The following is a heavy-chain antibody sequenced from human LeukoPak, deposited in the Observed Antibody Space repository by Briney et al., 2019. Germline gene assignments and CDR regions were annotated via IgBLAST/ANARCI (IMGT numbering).Heavy chain of an antibody. CDR3: ARGGSILTGYYPHDALDI. CDR2: IYYSGST. J-gene: IGHJ3*02. D-gene: IGHD3-9*01. V-gene: IGHV4-59*01. Sequence: SETLSLTCTVSGGSISSYYWSWIRQPPGKGLEWIGYIYYSGSTNYNPSLKSRVTISVDTSKNQFSLKLSSVTAADTAVYYCARGGSILTGYYPHDALDIWGQGTMVTVSS. CDR1: GGSISSYY.